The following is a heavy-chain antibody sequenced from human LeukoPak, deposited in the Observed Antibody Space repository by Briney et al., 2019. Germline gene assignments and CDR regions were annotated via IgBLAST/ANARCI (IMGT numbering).Heavy chain of an antibody. J-gene: IGHJ4*02. Sequence: SETLSLACTVSSYYITSGHYWGWIRQPPGKGLEWIANIHHGGSTYYNPSLKSRVTISVDTSKNQFSLKLNSVTAADTAVYYCARDSDKTAMVFKSFDYWGQGTLVTVSS. CDR1: SYYITSGHY. D-gene: IGHD5-18*01. V-gene: IGHV4-38-2*02. CDR3: ARDSDKTAMVFKSFDY. CDR2: IHHGGST.